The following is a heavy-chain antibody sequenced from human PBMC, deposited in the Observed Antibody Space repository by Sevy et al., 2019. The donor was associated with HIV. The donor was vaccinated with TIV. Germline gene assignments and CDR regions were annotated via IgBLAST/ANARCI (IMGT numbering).Heavy chain of an antibody. J-gene: IGHJ4*02. CDR1: GFSFSSYS. Sequence: GESLKISCGASGFSFSSYSMNWVRQAPGKGLEWVSYITRSDSARDYAASVKGRFIISRDNAKNSLFLQMNSLRVEDTAVYYCVRTVSGSYRYDDYWGQRTLVTVSS. V-gene: IGHV3-48*01. D-gene: IGHD3-16*02. CDR2: ITRSDSAR. CDR3: VRTVSGSYRYDDY.